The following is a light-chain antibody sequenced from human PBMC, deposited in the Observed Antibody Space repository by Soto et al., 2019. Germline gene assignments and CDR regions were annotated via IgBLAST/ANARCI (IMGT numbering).Light chain of an antibody. CDR1: QSISTC. CDR2: RAS. J-gene: IGKJ1*01. Sequence: DIQMTQSPYSLSASVGDRVTINCRASQSISTCLNLYQQEPVKAPTLLIYRASILESGVPSRFSGSGSGTDSTLTISSHHPEDFATYYCQQSYSRPRTFGQGTKVYIK. V-gene: IGKV1-39*01. CDR3: QQSYSRPRT.